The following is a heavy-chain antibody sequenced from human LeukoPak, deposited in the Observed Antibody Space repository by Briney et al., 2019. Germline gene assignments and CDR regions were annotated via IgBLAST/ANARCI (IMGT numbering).Heavy chain of an antibody. V-gene: IGHV4-4*02. CDR3: ARRTFSSSWYFDY. J-gene: IGHJ4*02. D-gene: IGHD6-13*01. CDR1: GGSISSTNW. CDR2: INYSGST. Sequence: SGTLSLTCAVSGGSISSTNWWSWVRQPPGKGLEWIGFINYSGSTNYNPSLNSRVTISVDTSKNQFSLKLSSVTAADTAVYYCARRTFSSSWYFDYWGQGTLVTVSS.